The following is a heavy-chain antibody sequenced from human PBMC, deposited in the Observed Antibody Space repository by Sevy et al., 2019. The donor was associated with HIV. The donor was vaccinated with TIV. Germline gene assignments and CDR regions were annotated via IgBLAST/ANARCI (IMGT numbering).Heavy chain of an antibody. CDR3: AREHWYYDSSGYAGLDY. Sequence: GSLRLSCAASGFIFSDYYMSWIRQAPGKGLEWVSSISSNSGSTIDYAESVKGRFTISRDNTKNSLFLQMSSLRVEDTAMYYCAREHWYYDSSGYAGLDYWDQGTLVTVSS. CDR1: GFIFSDYY. V-gene: IGHV3-11*01. CDR2: ISSNSGSTI. D-gene: IGHD3-22*01. J-gene: IGHJ4*02.